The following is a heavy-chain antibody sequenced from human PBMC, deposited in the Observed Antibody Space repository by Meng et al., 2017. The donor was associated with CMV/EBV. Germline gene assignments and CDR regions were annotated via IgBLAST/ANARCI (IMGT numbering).Heavy chain of an antibody. CDR1: GFTFSSYW. V-gene: IGHV3-74*01. D-gene: IGHD2-2*01. Sequence: GGSLRLSCAASGFTFSSYWMHWVRQAPGKGLVWLSRIMRDGSSTNYADSVKGRFTISRDNAKNTLYLQINSLTAEDTALYYCAREAGGTIVPRDLDYWGQGTLVTVSS. CDR2: IMRDGSST. J-gene: IGHJ4*02. CDR3: AREAGGTIVPRDLDY.